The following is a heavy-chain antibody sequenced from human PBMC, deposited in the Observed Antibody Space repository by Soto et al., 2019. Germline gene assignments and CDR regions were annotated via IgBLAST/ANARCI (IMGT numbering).Heavy chain of an antibody. J-gene: IGHJ3*02. CDR3: AREYSSSSGRTLDI. D-gene: IGHD6-6*01. V-gene: IGHV4-4*07. Sequence: QVQLQESGPGLVKPSETLSLTCTVSGGSISSYYWTWIRQPAGKGLEWIGRVFTTGDTNYNPSLKSRVTVSLDTSKNQFSLKLSSVTAAGTAVYYCAREYSSSSGRTLDIWGQGTMVTVTS. CDR1: GGSISSYY. CDR2: VFTTGDT.